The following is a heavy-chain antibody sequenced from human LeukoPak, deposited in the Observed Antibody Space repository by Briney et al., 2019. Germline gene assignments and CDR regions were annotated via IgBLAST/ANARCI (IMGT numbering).Heavy chain of an antibody. CDR2: ISYDGRNK. CDR3: ARSAGDPHAFDI. D-gene: IGHD4-17*01. CDR1: GFTFSSHA. J-gene: IGHJ3*02. V-gene: IGHV3-30*04. Sequence: GRSLRVSCAASGFTFSSHAMHWVRQAPGKGLEWVAVISYDGRNKDCADSVKGRITISRDNSKNTLYLQVNSLRAEDTAVYYCARSAGDPHAFDIWGLGTVVTVSS.